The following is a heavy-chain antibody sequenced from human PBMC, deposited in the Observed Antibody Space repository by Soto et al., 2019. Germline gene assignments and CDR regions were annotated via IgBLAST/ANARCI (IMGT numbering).Heavy chain of an antibody. CDR1: GFTFSTYW. J-gene: IGHJ4*02. Sequence: EVQLVESGGGLVQPGGSLRLSCAASGFTFSTYWMSWVRQAPGKGLEWVANIKQDGSDKYYVDSVKGRFTISRDNAKNSLYLQMNGLRAEDPAVYYCARVKSLAGHYWGQGTLVTVSS. D-gene: IGHD2-15*01. CDR3: ARVKSLAGHY. V-gene: IGHV3-7*05. CDR2: IKQDGSDK.